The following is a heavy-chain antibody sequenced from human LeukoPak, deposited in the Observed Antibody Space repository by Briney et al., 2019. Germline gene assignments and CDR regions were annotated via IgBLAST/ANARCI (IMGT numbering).Heavy chain of an antibody. CDR1: GYTFTSYG. CDR2: ISAYNGNT. V-gene: IGHV1-18*01. Sequence: ASVKVSCKASGYTFTSYGISWVRQAPGQGLEWMGWISAYNGNTNYAQKLQGRVTMTTDTSTSTAYMELRSLRSDDTAVYYCARGGQYYYDSSGTQPPYYFDYWGQGTLVTVSS. J-gene: IGHJ4*02. CDR3: ARGGQYYYDSSGTQPPYYFDY. D-gene: IGHD3-22*01.